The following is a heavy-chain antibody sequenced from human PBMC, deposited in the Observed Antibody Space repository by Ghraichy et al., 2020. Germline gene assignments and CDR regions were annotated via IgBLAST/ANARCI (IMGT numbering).Heavy chain of an antibody. V-gene: IGHV3-11*01. J-gene: IGHJ4*02. CDR1: GFTFSDYY. D-gene: IGHD6-13*01. Sequence: LSLTCAASGFTFSDYYMSWIRQAPGKGLEWVSYISSSGSTIYYADSVKGRFTISRDNAKNSLYLQMNSLRAEDTAVYYCARDGIAAEFDYWGQGTLVTVSS. CDR3: ARDGIAAEFDY. CDR2: ISSSGSTI.